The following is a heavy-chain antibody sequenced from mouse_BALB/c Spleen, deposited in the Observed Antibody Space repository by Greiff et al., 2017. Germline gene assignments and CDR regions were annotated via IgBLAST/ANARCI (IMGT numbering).Heavy chain of an antibody. CDR2: IWRGGST. Sequence: VKLVESGPSLVQPSQSLSITCTVSGFSLTSYGVHWVRQSPGKGLEWLGVIWRGGSTDYNAAFMSRLSITKDNSKSQVFFKMNSLQADDTAIYYCAKTRGSSHYYAMDYWGQGTSVTVSS. J-gene: IGHJ4*01. CDR1: GFSLTSYG. D-gene: IGHD1-1*01. CDR3: AKTRGSSHYYAMDY. V-gene: IGHV2-5-1*01.